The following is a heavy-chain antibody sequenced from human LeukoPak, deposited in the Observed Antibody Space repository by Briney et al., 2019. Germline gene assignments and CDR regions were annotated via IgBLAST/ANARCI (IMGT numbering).Heavy chain of an antibody. CDR1: GFTFSNFE. V-gene: IGHV3-48*03. CDR3: ARGSGVAYYYYSMDV. CDR2: IDFSGSTI. Sequence: QSGGSLRLSCEVSGFTFSNFEMNWVRQAPGKGLEWVSYIDFSGSTIFYADSVKGRFTISRDNAKNSLYLQMNSLRAEDTAVYYCARGSGVAYYYYSMDVWGKGTTVTISS. J-gene: IGHJ6*03. D-gene: IGHD3-3*01.